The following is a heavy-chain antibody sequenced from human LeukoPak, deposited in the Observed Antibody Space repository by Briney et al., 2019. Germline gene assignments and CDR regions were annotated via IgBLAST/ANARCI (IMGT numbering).Heavy chain of an antibody. CDR2: INSDGSST. CDR1: GFTFFSYT. V-gene: IGHV3-74*01. Sequence: GGSLRLSCAASGFTFFSYTMNWVRQAPGKGLVGVSRINSDGSSTNYADSVKGRFTISRDNSKNTLYLQMNSLRAEDTAVYYCARSRFVAVAGHFDYWGQGTLVTVSS. J-gene: IGHJ4*02. D-gene: IGHD6-19*01. CDR3: ARSRFVAVAGHFDY.